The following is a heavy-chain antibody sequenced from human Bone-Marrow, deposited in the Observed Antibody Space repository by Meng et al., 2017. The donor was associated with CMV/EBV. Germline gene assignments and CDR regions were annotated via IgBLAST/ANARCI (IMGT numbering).Heavy chain of an antibody. D-gene: IGHD3-22*01. Sequence: SETLSLTCATSGYSVSSNSAAWNWIRQSPSRGLEWLGRTYYRSKWYNDYAISVKSRITINPDTSKNQFSLQLNSVTPEDTAVYYCARDYYDSGGYYYTEGYYHGLDVWGQGTTVTVSS. CDR3: ARDYYDSGGYYYTEGYYHGLDV. J-gene: IGHJ6*02. CDR2: TYYRSKWYN. V-gene: IGHV6-1*01. CDR1: GYSVSSNSAA.